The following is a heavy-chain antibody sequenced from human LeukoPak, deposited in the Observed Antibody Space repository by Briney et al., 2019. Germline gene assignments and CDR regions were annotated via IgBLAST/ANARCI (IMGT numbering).Heavy chain of an antibody. CDR1: GFTLSSYA. V-gene: IGHV3-23*01. Sequence: GGSLRLSCAASGFTLSSYAMSWVRQAPGKGLEWASAISGSGGSTYYADSVKGRFTISRDNSKNTLYLQMNSLRAEDTAVYYCAKGLTFYGSGSYRFDYWGQGTLVTVSS. D-gene: IGHD3-10*01. CDR3: AKGLTFYGSGSYRFDY. CDR2: ISGSGGST. J-gene: IGHJ4*02.